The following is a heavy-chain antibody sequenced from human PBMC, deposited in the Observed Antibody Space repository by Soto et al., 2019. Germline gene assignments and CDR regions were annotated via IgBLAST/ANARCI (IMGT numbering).Heavy chain of an antibody. Sequence: GASVKVSCKASGYTFTSYAMHWVRQASGQRLEWMGWINAGNGNTKYSQKFQGRVTITRDTSASTAYMELSSLRSEDTAVYYCASTARDLYYYYYGMDVWGQGTTVTVSS. CDR3: ASTARDLYYYYYGMDV. CDR1: GYTFTSYA. J-gene: IGHJ6*02. D-gene: IGHD6-25*01. V-gene: IGHV1-3*01. CDR2: INAGNGNT.